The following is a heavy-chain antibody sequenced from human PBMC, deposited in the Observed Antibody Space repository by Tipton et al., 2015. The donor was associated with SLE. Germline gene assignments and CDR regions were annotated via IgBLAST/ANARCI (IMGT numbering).Heavy chain of an antibody. CDR1: GFTFDDFA. CDR3: TKDRGYGGYEVDFDF. V-gene: IGHV3-9*01. J-gene: IGHJ4*02. Sequence: SLRLSCAGSGFTFDDFAMHWVRQAPGKGLEWVSGISWNSGTIGYADSVKGRFTISRDNAKNSLYLQMNSLGPEDTALYYCTKDRGYGGYEVDFDFWGQGKLVTVSS. D-gene: IGHD5-12*01. CDR2: ISWNSGTI.